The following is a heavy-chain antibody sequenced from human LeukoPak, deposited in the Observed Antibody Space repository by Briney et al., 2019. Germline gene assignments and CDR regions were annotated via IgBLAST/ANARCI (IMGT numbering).Heavy chain of an antibody. CDR3: ARQEGYSDSSGYYAY. J-gene: IGHJ4*02. CDR1: GVSISSSSYY. V-gene: IGHV4-39*01. CDR2: IYYSGST. D-gene: IGHD3-22*01. Sequence: PSETLSLTCTVSGVSISSSSYYWGWIRQPPGKGLEWIGSIYYSGSTYYNPSLKSRVTISVDTSKNQFSLKLSSVTAADTAVYYCARQEGYSDSSGYYAYWGQGALVTVSS.